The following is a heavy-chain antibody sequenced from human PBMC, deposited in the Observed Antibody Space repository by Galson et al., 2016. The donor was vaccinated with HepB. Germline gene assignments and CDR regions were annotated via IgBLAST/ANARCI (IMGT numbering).Heavy chain of an antibody. CDR3: ARDSRDFYFDY. V-gene: IGHV1-18*01. D-gene: IGHD3-3*01. CDR2: TSPYNGNT. J-gene: IGHJ4*02. CDR1: SRTFTSYGTNYG. Sequence: SVKVSCKASSRTFTSYGTNYGISWVRQAPGQGLEWMGWTSPYNGNTNYAQNFRGRVTMTTETSTSTAYMELRSLRSDDTAVYYCARDSRDFYFDYWGQGTLVTVSS.